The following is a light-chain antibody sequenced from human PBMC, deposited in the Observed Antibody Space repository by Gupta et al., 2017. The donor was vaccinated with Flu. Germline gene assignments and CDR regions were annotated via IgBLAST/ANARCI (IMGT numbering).Light chain of an antibody. CDR2: AAS. J-gene: IGKJ4*01. Sequence: PSVSASVAVTVAITCRASQSISSWLAWYQQKPRKSTKLLIYAASSLQSGGPSRFSGSGSGTDFTLTISSLQPEDFATYYCQQSNSFPLTFGGGTKVEIK. CDR3: QQSNSFPLT. CDR1: QSISSW. V-gene: IGKV1-12*01.